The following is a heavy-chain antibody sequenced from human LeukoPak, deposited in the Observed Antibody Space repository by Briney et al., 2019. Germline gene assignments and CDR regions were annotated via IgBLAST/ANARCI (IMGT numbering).Heavy chain of an antibody. Sequence: PSETLSLTCTVSGGSISSYYWSWIRQPPGKGLEWLGYIYYSGSTNYNPSLKSRVTISVDTSKNQFSLKLSSVTAADTAVYYCARQIAVATSYYYGMDVWGQGTTVTVSS. J-gene: IGHJ6*02. CDR1: GGSISSYY. CDR2: IYYSGST. CDR3: ARQIAVATSYYYGMDV. D-gene: IGHD6-19*01. V-gene: IGHV4-59*08.